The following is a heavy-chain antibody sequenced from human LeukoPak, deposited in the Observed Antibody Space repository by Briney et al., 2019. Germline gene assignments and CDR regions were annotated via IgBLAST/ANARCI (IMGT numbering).Heavy chain of an antibody. CDR3: ARGGIAAAGRFDY. CDR2: IIPIFGTA. J-gene: IGHJ4*02. V-gene: IGHV1-69*05. CDR1: GGTFSSYA. D-gene: IGHD6-13*01. Sequence: SVKVSCKXSGGTFSSYAISWVRQAPGQGLEWMGRIIPIFGTANYAQKFQGRVTITTDESTSTAYMELSSLRSEDTAVYYCARGGIAAAGRFDYWGQGTLVTVSS.